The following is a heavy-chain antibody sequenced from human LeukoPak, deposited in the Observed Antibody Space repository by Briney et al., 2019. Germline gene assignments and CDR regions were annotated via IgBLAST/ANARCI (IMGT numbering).Heavy chain of an antibody. CDR1: GFTFDDYA. J-gene: IGHJ4*02. V-gene: IGHV3-9*01. CDR3: AKVARMVRGAYYFDY. CDR2: VSWNSGGI. D-gene: IGHD3-10*01. Sequence: PGGSLRLSCAASGFTFDDYAMHWVRQAPGKGLEWVSGVSWNSGGIGYADSVKGRFTISRDNAKNSLYLQMNSLRAEDTALYYCAKVARMVRGAYYFDYWGQGTLVTVSS.